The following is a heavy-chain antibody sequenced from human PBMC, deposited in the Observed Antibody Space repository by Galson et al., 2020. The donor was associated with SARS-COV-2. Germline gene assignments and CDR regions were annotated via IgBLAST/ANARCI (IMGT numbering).Heavy chain of an antibody. CDR1: GYTFSSFA. V-gene: IGHV1-3*01. CDR2: INAGNDNT. Sequence: ASVKVSCKTSGYTFSSFAMHWVRQAPGQSLEWMGWINAGNDNTKYSQKFQGRVTFTKDTSASTLSMELNSLTSNDTAVYYCATTTERGYDWRLIYGDFRGIYYFDYWGQGTLVTVSS. CDR3: ATTTERGYDWRLIYGDFRGIYYFDY. D-gene: IGHD4-17*01. J-gene: IGHJ4*02.